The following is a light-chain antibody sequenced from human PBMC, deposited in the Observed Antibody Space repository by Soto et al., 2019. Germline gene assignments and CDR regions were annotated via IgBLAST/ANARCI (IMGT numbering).Light chain of an antibody. Sequence: EIVLTQSPGTLSLSPGERATLSCRASQSVSSSSLAWYQQKPGQAPRLLIYDASTRATGIPDRFSGSGSGTDFTLTISRLEPEDLAVYYCQQYDTLPRTFGQGTKVEIK. CDR1: QSVSSSS. J-gene: IGKJ1*01. CDR3: QQYDTLPRT. V-gene: IGKV3-20*01. CDR2: DAS.